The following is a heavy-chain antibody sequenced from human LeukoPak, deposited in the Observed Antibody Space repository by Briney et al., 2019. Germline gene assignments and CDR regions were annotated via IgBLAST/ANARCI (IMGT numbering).Heavy chain of an antibody. CDR2: ISGSGGST. J-gene: IGHJ3*02. D-gene: IGHD2/OR15-2a*01. CDR3: ARVNIGYRDAFDI. Sequence: GGSLRLSCAASGFTFSSYAMSWVRQAPGKGLEWVSAISGSGGSTYHADSVKGRFTISRDNSKNTLYLQMNSLRAEDTAVYYCARVNIGYRDAFDIWGQGTMVTVSS. V-gene: IGHV3-23*01. CDR1: GFTFSSYA.